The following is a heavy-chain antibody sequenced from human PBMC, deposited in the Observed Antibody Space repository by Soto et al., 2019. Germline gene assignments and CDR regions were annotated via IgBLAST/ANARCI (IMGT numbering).Heavy chain of an antibody. V-gene: IGHV4-34*01. D-gene: IGHD2-2*01. CDR2: INHSGST. Sequence: PSETLSLTCAVYGGSFSGYYWSWIRQPPGKGLEWIGEINHSGSTNYNPSLKSRVTISVDTSKNQFSLKLSSVTAADTAVYYCARGRRVVVVPAATNYYYYGMDVWGQGTTVTVSS. J-gene: IGHJ6*02. CDR1: GGSFSGYY. CDR3: ARGRRVVVVPAATNYYYYGMDV.